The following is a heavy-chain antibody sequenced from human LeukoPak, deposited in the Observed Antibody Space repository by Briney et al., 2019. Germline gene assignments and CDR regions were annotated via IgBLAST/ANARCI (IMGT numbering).Heavy chain of an antibody. J-gene: IGHJ6*03. CDR3: VREKAIFGVISVYYYYYMDV. CDR2: ISPTGNT. V-gene: IGHV4-4*07. Sequence: SETLSLTCTVSGDSFNDHYWTWIRQPAGKGLEWIGRISPTGNTNYSASLNSRVSMSIDTSKNQFSLRLTSVTAADAAVYYCVREKAIFGVISVYYYYYMDVWGKGTTVTVSS. CDR1: GDSFNDHY. D-gene: IGHD3-3*01.